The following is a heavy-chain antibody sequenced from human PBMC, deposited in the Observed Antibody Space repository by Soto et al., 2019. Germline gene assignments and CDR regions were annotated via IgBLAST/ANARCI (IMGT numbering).Heavy chain of an antibody. CDR2: IYYSGST. CDR1: GGSISSYY. V-gene: IGHV4-59*01. D-gene: IGHD3-3*01. CDR3: ARHYDFWSGIFDY. Sequence: TSETLSLTCTVSGGSISSYYWSWIRQPPGKGLEWIGYIYYSGSTNYNPSLKSRVTISVDTSKNQFSLKLSSVTAADTAVYYCARHYDFWSGIFDYWGQGTLVTVSS. J-gene: IGHJ4*02.